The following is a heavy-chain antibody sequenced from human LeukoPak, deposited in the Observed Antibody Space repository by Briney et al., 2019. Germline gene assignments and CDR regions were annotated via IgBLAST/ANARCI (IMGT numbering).Heavy chain of an antibody. CDR1: GFTVNSYG. J-gene: IGHJ4*02. D-gene: IGHD1-14*01. V-gene: IGHV3-23*01. CDR2: ISGSGGST. CDR3: AKRYHGYYFDY. Sequence: PGGSLRLSCAASGFTVNSYGLNWVRQAPGEGLEWVSAISGSGGSTYYADSVKGRFTISRDNSKNTLYLQMNSLRAEDTAVYYCAKRYHGYYFDYWGQGTLVTVSS.